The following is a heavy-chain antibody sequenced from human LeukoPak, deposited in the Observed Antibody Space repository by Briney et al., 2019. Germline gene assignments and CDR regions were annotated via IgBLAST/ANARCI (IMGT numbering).Heavy chain of an antibody. J-gene: IGHJ4*02. D-gene: IGHD7-27*01. V-gene: IGHV1-2*02. CDR1: RYTFTAYY. CDR3: ARRLTGVDY. Sequence: GASVTVSFTASRYTFTAYYMYWVRQAPGQGLEWMGWINPNSGGTNYAQNFQGRVTMTRDTSISTVYMELNSLRSDDAAVYYCARRLTGVDYWGQGTQVTVSS. CDR2: INPNSGGT.